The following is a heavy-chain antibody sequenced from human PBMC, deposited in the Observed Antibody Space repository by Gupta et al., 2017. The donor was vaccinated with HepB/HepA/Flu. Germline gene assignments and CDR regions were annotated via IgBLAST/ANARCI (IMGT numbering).Heavy chain of an antibody. D-gene: IGHD3-16*01. V-gene: IGHV3-33*01. J-gene: IGHJ2*01. CDR2: VWASGDKK. CDR1: GFTVGSYG. Sequence: QVQLVESGGGVVQPGRSLRRSGAASGFTVGSYGMHWVRQAPGKGLEWVADVWASGDKKYYADSVKGRFTISRDTSENTVYLQMNMLRDEDTAIYYCARDADRSALHWFFDLWGRGTLVTVTS. CDR3: ARDADRSALHWFFDL.